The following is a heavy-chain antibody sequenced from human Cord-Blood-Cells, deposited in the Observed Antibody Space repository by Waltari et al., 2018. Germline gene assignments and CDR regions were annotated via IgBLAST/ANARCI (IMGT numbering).Heavy chain of an antibody. V-gene: IGHV4-4*07. CDR2: IYTSGST. CDR1: GGSISSYY. CDR3: ARDSVVATRRRYYYYYGMDV. J-gene: IGHJ6*02. Sequence: QVQLQESGPGLVKPSETLSLTCTVSGGSISSYYWGWNRQPAGKGLEWIGRIYTSGSTNYNPSLKSRVTMSVDTSKNQFSLKLSSVTAADTAVYYCARDSVVATRRRYYYYYGMDVWGQGTTVTVSS. D-gene: IGHD5-12*01.